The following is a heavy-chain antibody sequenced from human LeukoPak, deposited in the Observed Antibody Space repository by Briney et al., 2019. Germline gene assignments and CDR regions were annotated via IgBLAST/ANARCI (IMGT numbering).Heavy chain of an antibody. CDR2: IYSSGST. D-gene: IGHD6-13*01. Sequence: SETLSLTCTVSGGSISSYYWSWIRQPAGKGLEWIGRIYSSGSTNYNPSLKSRVTMSVDTSKNQFSLKVSSVTAADTAIYYCARDGIAAARQGYRYYYGMDAWGQGTTVTVSS. J-gene: IGHJ6*02. CDR3: ARDGIAAARQGYRYYYGMDA. CDR1: GGSISSYY. V-gene: IGHV4-4*07.